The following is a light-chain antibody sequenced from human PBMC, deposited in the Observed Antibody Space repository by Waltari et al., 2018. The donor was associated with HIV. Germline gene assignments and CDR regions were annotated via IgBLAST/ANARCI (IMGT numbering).Light chain of an antibody. J-gene: IGLJ2*01. CDR2: KNY. Sequence: QSVLTQPPSASGTPGQRVTISCSGSSSNIGHNYVYWYQQFPGSAPKLLIYKNYQRPSGVPDRFSGSKSDTSASLAISGLRSEDEADYFCAAWDDSLSGPVFGGGTKLTVL. V-gene: IGLV1-47*01. CDR3: AAWDDSLSGPV. CDR1: SSNIGHNY.